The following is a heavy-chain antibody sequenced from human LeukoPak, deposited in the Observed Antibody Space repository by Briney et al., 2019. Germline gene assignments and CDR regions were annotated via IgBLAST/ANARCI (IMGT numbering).Heavy chain of an antibody. CDR2: IWYDGSNK. Sequence: PGGSLRLSCAASGFTFSSYGMHWVRQAPGKGLEWVAVIWYDGSNKYYADSVKGRFTISRDNSKNTLYLQMNSLRAEDTAVYYCAEETNYYDSSGYYYHGCFDYWGQGTLVTVSS. J-gene: IGHJ4*02. V-gene: IGHV3-33*06. CDR1: GFTFSSYG. CDR3: AEETNYYDSSGYYYHGCFDY. D-gene: IGHD3-22*01.